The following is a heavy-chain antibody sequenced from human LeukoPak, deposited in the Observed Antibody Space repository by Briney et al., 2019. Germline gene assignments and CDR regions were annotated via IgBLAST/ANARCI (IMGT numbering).Heavy chain of an antibody. CDR3: ARSGAGYYYYGMDV. D-gene: IGHD3-10*01. CDR1: GYTFTSYG. CDR2: ISAYNGNT. Sequence: ASVKVSCKASGYTFTSYGISWVRQAPGQGLEWMGWISAYNGNTNHAQKLQGRVTMATDTSTSTAYMELRSLRSDDTAVYYCARSGAGYYYYGMDVWGQGTTVTVSS. J-gene: IGHJ6*02. V-gene: IGHV1-18*01.